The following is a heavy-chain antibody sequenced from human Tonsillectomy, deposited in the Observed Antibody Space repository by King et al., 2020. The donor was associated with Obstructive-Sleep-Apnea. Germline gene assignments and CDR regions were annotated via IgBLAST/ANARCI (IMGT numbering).Heavy chain of an antibody. D-gene: IGHD3-16*01. CDR1: GGSISSSSYY. J-gene: IGHJ4*02. V-gene: IGHV4-39*07. CDR3: ASRSSGSVWDNVNYFDY. Sequence: LQLQESGPGLVKPSETLSLTCTVSGGSISSSSYYWGWIRQPPGKGLEWIGSIYYSGSTYYNPSLKSRVTISVDTSKNQFSLKLSSVTAADTAVYYCASRSSGSVWDNVNYFDYWGQGTLVTVSS. CDR2: IYYSGST.